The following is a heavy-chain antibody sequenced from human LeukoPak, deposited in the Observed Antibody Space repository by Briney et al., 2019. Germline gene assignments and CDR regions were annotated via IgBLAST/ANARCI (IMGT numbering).Heavy chain of an antibody. J-gene: IGHJ3*02. CDR1: GYTFTGYY. CDR2: INPNSGGT. CDR3: AREGYCSGGSCYPPSDAFDI. Sequence: GASVKVSCKASGYTFTGYYMHWVRQAPGQGLEWMGWINPNSGGTNYAQKFQGRVTMTRDTSISTAYMELSRLRSDDTAVYYCAREGYCSGGSCYPPSDAFDIWGQGTMVTVSS. V-gene: IGHV1-2*02. D-gene: IGHD2-15*01.